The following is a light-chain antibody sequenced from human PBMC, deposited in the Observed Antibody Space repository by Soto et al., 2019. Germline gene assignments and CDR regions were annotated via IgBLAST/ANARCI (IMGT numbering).Light chain of an antibody. V-gene: IGKV1-39*01. J-gene: IGKJ1*01. CDR1: QTTSTY. Sequence: DLPLTQPPSSLSASVGDRITITCRASQTTSTYLNWYQQKPGKAPELVIYTASSLESGVPSRFSGSGSGTDFTITISSLQPEDLASYYCQQHYITPWSFGQGTKVDIK. CDR2: TAS. CDR3: QQHYITPWS.